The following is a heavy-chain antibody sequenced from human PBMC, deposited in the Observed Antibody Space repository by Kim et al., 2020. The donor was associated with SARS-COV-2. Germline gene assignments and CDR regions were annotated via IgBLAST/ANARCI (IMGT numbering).Heavy chain of an antibody. V-gene: IGHV3-53*01. CDR3: ANTNAHS. Sequence: GLLRRAPGRGRSCVSVLYPGGDTFYADSLKGRFTISRDSSKNTVYLQMNSRRTDDTAVYYWANTNAHSWGQGTLVTVSS. D-gene: IGHD2-8*01. CDR2: LYPGGDT. J-gene: IGHJ4*02.